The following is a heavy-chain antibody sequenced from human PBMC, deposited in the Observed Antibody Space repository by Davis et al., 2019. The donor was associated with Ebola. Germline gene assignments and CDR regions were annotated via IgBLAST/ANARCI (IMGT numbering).Heavy chain of an antibody. CDR3: ARAARGALRYFDWLYRFDP. CDR1: GFTFSSYW. CDR2: INSDGSST. J-gene: IGHJ5*02. Sequence: GESLKISCAASGFTFSSYWMHWVRQAPVKGLVWVSRINSDGSSTSYADSVKGRFTISRDNAKNTLYLQMNSLRAEDTAVYYCARAARGALRYFDWLYRFDPWGQGTLVTVSS. V-gene: IGHV3-74*01. D-gene: IGHD3-9*01.